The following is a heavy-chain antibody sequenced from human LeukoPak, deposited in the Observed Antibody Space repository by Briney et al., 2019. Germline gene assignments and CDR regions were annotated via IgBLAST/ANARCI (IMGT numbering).Heavy chain of an antibody. D-gene: IGHD3-10*01. CDR2: IKQDGSEK. V-gene: IGHV3-7*01. CDR1: GFTFSSYW. Sequence: GGSLRLSCAASGFTFSSYWMSWVRQAPGKGLEWVANIKQDGSEKYYVDSVKGRFTISRDNAKNSLYLQMNSLRAEDTAVYYCASGPLMVRTDYWGQGTLVTVSS. CDR3: ASGPLMVRTDY. J-gene: IGHJ4*02.